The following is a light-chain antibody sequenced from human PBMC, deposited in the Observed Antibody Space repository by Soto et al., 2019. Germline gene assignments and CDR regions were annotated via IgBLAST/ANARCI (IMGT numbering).Light chain of an antibody. CDR3: QSYDSSPNYV. CDR1: SGSIASNY. Sequence: NFMLTQPHSVSESPGKMVTISCTRSSGSIASNYVQWYQQRPGSAPTTVIYEDNQRPSGVPDRFSGSIDSSSNSASLTISGLKTEDEADYYCQSYDSSPNYVFGTGTKLTVL. CDR2: EDN. V-gene: IGLV6-57*04. J-gene: IGLJ1*01.